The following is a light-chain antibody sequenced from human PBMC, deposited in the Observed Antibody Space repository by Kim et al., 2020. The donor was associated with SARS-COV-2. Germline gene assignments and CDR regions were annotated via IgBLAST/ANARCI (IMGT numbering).Light chain of an antibody. Sequence: QSGAFSHSGASVEVGLYKYVSWYRQHPGKVPKLLIYGVNKRPSGASDRVSGSKSGNTDSLTISGLQAEDEADYDCTSYTASETWVFGGRTPVTVL. V-gene: IGLV2-11*01. CDR3: TSYTASETWV. CDR2: GVN. CDR1: SVEVGLYKY. J-gene: IGLJ2*01.